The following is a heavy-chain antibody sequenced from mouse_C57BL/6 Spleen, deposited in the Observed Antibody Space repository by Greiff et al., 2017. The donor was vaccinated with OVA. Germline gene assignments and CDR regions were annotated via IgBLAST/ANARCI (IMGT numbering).Heavy chain of an antibody. CDR1: GFTFSSYA. Sequence: EVKLVESGEGLVKPGGSLKLSCAASGFTFSSYAMSWVRQTPEKRLEWVAYISSGGDYIYYADTVKGRFTISRDNARNTLYLQMSSLKSEDTAMYYCTRGKGPYYAMDYWGQGTSVTVSS. CDR3: TRGKGPYYAMDY. CDR2: ISSGGDYI. J-gene: IGHJ4*01. V-gene: IGHV5S21*01.